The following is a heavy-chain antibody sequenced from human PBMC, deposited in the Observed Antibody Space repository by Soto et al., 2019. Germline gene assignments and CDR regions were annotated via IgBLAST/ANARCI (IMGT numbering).Heavy chain of an antibody. D-gene: IGHD2-8*01. CDR1: GYTFTSYG. CDR3: ARTRGVLMVHFDY. CDR2: ISAYNGNT. J-gene: IGHJ4*02. V-gene: IGHV1-18*01. Sequence: ASVKVSCKASGYTFTSYGISWVRQAPGQGLEWMGWISAYNGNTNYAQKFQGRVTITRDTSASTAYMELSSLRSEDTAVYYCARTRGVLMVHFDYWGQGTLVTVS.